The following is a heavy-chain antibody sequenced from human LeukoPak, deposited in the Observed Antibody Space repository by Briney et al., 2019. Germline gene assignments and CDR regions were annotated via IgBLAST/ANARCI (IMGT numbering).Heavy chain of an antibody. J-gene: IGHJ4*02. CDR2: IQWNDDST. Sequence: GGSLRLSCAASGFTFDDYGMSWVRQAPGKGLEWVSSIQWNDDSTGYADSVKGRFTISRDNAKNSLYLQMNSLRAEDTALYYCARAKGIAAAGYLDYWGQGTLVTVSS. V-gene: IGHV3-20*04. D-gene: IGHD6-13*01. CDR3: ARAKGIAAAGYLDY. CDR1: GFTFDDYG.